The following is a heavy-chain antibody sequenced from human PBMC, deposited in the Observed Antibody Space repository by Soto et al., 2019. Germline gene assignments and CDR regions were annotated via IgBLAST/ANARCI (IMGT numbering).Heavy chain of an antibody. CDR1: GYTFTGHY. CDR2: IGPESGAT. Sequence: GASVKVSCKTSGYTFTGHYIHWVRQAPQQGPEWMGEIGPESGATRYAQKFRGRVTMTMDTSITTVYMELKNLSPDDTAVYYCGRVRSGQIVIFYWGQGTPVTVSS. J-gene: IGHJ4*02. V-gene: IGHV1-2*02. CDR3: GRVRSGQIVIFY. D-gene: IGHD3-3*02.